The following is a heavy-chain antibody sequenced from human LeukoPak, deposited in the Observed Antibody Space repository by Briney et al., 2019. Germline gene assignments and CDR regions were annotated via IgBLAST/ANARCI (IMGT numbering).Heavy chain of an antibody. CDR2: INPNSGGT. CDR3: AREGYCSSTSCYSVVDY. D-gene: IGHD2-2*01. J-gene: IGHJ4*02. V-gene: IGHV1-2*02. Sequence: ASVKVSCKASGYTFTDYYMHWVRQAPGQGLEWMGWINPNSGGTNYAQKFQGRVTMTRDTSISTAYMELSRLRSDDTAVYYCAREGYCSSTSCYSVVDYWGQGTLVTVSS. CDR1: GYTFTDYY.